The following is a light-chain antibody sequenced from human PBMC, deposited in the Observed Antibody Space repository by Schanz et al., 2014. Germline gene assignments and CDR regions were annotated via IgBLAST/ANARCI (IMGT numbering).Light chain of an antibody. V-gene: IGLV2-14*01. CDR1: SSDVGGYNY. J-gene: IGLJ3*02. Sequence: QSALTQPASVSGSPGQSITISCTGTSSDVGGYNYVSWYQQHPGKAPKLMIYDVSNRPSGVSDRFSGSKSGNTASLTISGLQAEDEADYYCYSYAGSTTRHWVFGGGTKLTVL. CDR3: YSYAGSTTRHWV. CDR2: DVS.